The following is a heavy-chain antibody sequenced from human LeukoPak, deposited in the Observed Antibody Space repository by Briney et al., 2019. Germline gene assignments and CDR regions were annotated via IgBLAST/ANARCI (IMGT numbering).Heavy chain of an antibody. D-gene: IGHD1-1*01. CDR2: INAGNGNT. J-gene: IGHJ6*02. CDR1: GYTFTSYA. CDR3: ATRAWKKWVHYYYYGMDV. V-gene: IGHV1-3*01. Sequence: ASVNVSCTASGYTFTSYAMHWVRQAPGQRLEWMGWINAGNGNTKYSQKFQGRVTITRDTSASTAYMELSSLRSEDTAVYYCATRAWKKWVHYYYYGMDVWGQGTTVTVSS.